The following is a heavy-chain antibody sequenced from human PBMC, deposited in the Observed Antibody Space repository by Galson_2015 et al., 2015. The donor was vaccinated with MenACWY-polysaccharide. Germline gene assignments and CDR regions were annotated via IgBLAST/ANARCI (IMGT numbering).Heavy chain of an antibody. Sequence: SLRLSCAASGFTFSSYAMSWVRQAPGKGLEWVSVIYGGGITSYADSVKGRFTISRDHSKNTLYLQMNSLRAEDTAVYYCATDPPSYGENDWGQGTLVTVSS. CDR2: IYGGGIT. CDR3: ATDPPSYGEND. D-gene: IGHD3-16*01. V-gene: IGHV3-66*01. CDR1: GFTFSSYA. J-gene: IGHJ4*02.